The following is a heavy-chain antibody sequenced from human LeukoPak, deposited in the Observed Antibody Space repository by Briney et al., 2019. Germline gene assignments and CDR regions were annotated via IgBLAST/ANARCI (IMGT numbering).Heavy chain of an antibody. Sequence: PSDTLSLTCTVSGGSISSGGYYWSWIRQHPGKGLVWFGYIYYSGSTYYNPSLKSRVTISVDTSKDQFSLKLSSVTAADTAVYYCARVRSSGWQYYFDYWGQGTLVTVSS. CDR2: IYYSGST. CDR3: ARVRSSGWQYYFDY. D-gene: IGHD6-19*01. CDR1: GGSISSGGYY. V-gene: IGHV4-31*03. J-gene: IGHJ4*02.